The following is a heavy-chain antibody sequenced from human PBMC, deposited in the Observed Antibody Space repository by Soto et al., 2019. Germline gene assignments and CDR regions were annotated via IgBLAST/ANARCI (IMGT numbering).Heavy chain of an antibody. D-gene: IGHD6-13*01. V-gene: IGHV1-2*02. J-gene: IGHJ4*02. CDR2: INPNSGGT. CDR3: ARRSIAAAVDY. CDR1: GYTFTGYY. Sequence: SXKVSFKASGYTFTGYYMHWVRQAPGQGLEWMGWINPNSGGTNYAQKFQGRVTMTRDTSISTAYMELSRLRSDDTAVYYCARRSIAAAVDYWGQGTLVTVSS.